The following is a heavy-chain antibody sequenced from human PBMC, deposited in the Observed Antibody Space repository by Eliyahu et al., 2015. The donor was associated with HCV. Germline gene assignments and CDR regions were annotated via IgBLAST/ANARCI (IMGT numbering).Heavy chain of an antibody. J-gene: IGHJ4*02. D-gene: IGHD6-19*01. Sequence: EVHLVQSGAEVKKPGESXKISCKGSGYNFNNXWIAWVRQRPGKGLEWMGLIDPGDSDTRXSPSFQGQVSISADKSIDTAYLQWSSLKPSDTAMYFCARLLLDRPYSSGSDYWGQGTLVTVSS. CDR2: IDPGDSDT. V-gene: IGHV5-51*01. CDR1: GYNFNNXW. CDR3: ARLLLDRPYSSGSDY.